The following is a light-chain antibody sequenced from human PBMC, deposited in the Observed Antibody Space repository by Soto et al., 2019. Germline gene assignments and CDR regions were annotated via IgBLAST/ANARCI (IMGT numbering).Light chain of an antibody. CDR1: QSVSIN. CDR3: QQYHTWPQT. J-gene: IGKJ1*01. V-gene: IGKV3-15*01. Sequence: EIVITQSPATLSVSPGERATLSCRASQSVSINLAWYQQRPGQAPRRLIYDASTRATGIPARFSGSGSGTEFTLTISSLRSEDFVVYYCQQYHTWPQTFGQGTKV. CDR2: DAS.